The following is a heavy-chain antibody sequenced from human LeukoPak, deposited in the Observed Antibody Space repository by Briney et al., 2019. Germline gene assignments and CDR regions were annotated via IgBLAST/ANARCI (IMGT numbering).Heavy chain of an antibody. J-gene: IGHJ4*02. D-gene: IGHD2-2*01. V-gene: IGHV4-34*01. Sequence: SETLSLTCAVYGGSFSGYYWSWIRQPPGEGLEWIGEINHSGGTNYNPSLKSRVTISVDTSKKQFSLKLSSVTAADTAVYYCARHIVVVPAAPYYFDYWGQGTLVTVSS. CDR1: GGSFSGYY. CDR2: INHSGGT. CDR3: ARHIVVVPAAPYYFDY.